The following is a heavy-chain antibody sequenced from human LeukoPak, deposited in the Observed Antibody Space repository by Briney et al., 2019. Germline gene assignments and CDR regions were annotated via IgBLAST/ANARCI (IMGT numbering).Heavy chain of an antibody. V-gene: IGHV5-51*01. J-gene: IGHJ4*02. CDR1: GYSFPSYW. D-gene: IGHD3-16*01. Sequence: GESLKISFKGSGYSFPSYWIGWVRQMPGKGLEWMGIIYPGDSDTRYSPSFQGQVTVSADKSISTAYLQWNSLKASDTAMYYCARLESYASYYFDYWGQGTLVTVSS. CDR2: IYPGDSDT. CDR3: ARLESYASYYFDY.